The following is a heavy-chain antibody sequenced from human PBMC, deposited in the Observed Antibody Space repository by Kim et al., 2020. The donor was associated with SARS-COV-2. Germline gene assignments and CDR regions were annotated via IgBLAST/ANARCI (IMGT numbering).Heavy chain of an antibody. V-gene: IGHV4-59*01. D-gene: IGHD5-12*01. CDR2: IYYSGST. Sequence: SETLSLTCTVSGGSISSYYWSWIRQPPGKGLEWIGYIYYSGSTNYNPSLKSRVTISVDTSKNQFSLKLSSVTAADTAVYYCARGNVASGYSGYDYPEYNWFDPWGQGTLVTVSS. CDR1: GGSISSYY. J-gene: IGHJ5*02. CDR3: ARGNVASGYSGYDYPEYNWFDP.